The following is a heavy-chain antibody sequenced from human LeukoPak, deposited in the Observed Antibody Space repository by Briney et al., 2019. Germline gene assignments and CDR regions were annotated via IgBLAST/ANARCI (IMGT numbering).Heavy chain of an antibody. CDR2: INPNSGGT. CDR1: GYTFTGYY. Sequence: ASVKVSCKASGYTFTGYYMHWVRQAPGQGLEWMGGINPNSGGTNYAQKFQGRVTMTRDTSISTAYMELSRLRSDDTAVYYCARDDYYDSSGASVFYGMDVWGQGTTVTVSS. CDR3: ARDDYYDSSGASVFYGMDV. V-gene: IGHV1-2*02. D-gene: IGHD3-22*01. J-gene: IGHJ6*02.